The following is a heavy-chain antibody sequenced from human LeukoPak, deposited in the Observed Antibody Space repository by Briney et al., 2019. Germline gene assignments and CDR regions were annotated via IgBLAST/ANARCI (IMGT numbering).Heavy chain of an antibody. CDR2: IYSGGST. J-gene: IGHJ4*02. V-gene: IGHV3-66*01. Sequence: PGGSLRLSCAAPGFTVSSNYMSWVRQAPGKGLEWVSVIYSGGSTYYADSVKGRFTISRDNSKNTLYLQMNSLRAEDTAVYYCARGGYSYGYVKPLDYWGQGTLVTVSS. CDR1: GFTVSSNY. CDR3: ARGGYSYGYVKPLDY. D-gene: IGHD5-18*01.